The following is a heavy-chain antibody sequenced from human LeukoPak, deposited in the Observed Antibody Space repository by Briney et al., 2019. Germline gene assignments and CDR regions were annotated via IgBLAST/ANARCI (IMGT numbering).Heavy chain of an antibody. V-gene: IGHV3-74*01. J-gene: IGHJ4*02. Sequence: PGGSLRLSCAASGFTFSSYAMHWVRQAPGKGLVWVAHITTDGTATTYADSVKGRFTISRDNAKSTLYLQMNSLRAEDTAVYYCVRDSNLSFDYWGQGSLVTVSS. CDR2: ITTDGTAT. D-gene: IGHD1-14*01. CDR3: VRDSNLSFDY. CDR1: GFTFSSYA.